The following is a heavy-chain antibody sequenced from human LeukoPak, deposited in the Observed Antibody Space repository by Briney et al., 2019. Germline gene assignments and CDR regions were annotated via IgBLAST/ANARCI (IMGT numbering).Heavy chain of an antibody. J-gene: IGHJ6*03. CDR2: IYAGDSDT. V-gene: IGHV5-51*01. Sequence: GESLKISCKGSGYIFPNYWLGWVRQMPGKGLEWMGFIYAGDSDTTYSPSFQGQVTISADKSINTVYLQWSNLKASDTATYYCARRGGGRDYYYMDVWGKGTTVTVSS. D-gene: IGHD3-16*01. CDR1: GYIFPNYW. CDR3: ARRGGGRDYYYMDV.